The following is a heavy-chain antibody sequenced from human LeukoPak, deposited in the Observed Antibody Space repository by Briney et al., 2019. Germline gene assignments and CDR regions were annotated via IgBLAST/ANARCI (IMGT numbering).Heavy chain of an antibody. CDR2: IYYSGST. CDR3: AGQSPAGPLPDY. J-gene: IGHJ4*02. CDR1: GGSISSSSYY. Sequence: PSETLSLTCTVSGGSISSSSYYWGWIRQPPGKGLEWIGSIYYSGSTYYNPSLKSRVTISVDTSKNQFSLKLSSVTAADTAVYNCAGQSPAGPLPDYWGQGTLVTVSS. V-gene: IGHV4-39*01.